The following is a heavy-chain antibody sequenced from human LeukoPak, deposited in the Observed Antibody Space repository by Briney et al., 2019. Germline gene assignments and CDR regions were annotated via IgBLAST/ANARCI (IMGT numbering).Heavy chain of an antibody. CDR2: INSDGSST. D-gene: IGHD3-10*01. CDR1: GFTFSSYW. J-gene: IGHJ4*02. CDR3: AQGHLWFGELLEGY. Sequence: SLRLSCAASGFTFSSYWMHWVRHAPGKGLVWVSRINSDGSSTIYADSVKGRFTISRDNAKNTLYLQMNSLRAEDTAVYYCAQGHLWFGELLEGYWGQGTLVTVSS. V-gene: IGHV3-74*01.